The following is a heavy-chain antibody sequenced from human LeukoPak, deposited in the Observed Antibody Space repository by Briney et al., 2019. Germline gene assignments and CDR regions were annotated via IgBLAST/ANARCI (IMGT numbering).Heavy chain of an antibody. Sequence: PGGSLRLSCAASGFTFTNYAMSWVRQAPGKGLEWVSTISGSGDRTFYADSVKGRFTISRDNSKNSLYLQMNSLRPEDTALYYCAKAPYSTQSWFDPWGQGTLVTVSS. J-gene: IGHJ5*02. CDR1: GFTFTNYA. D-gene: IGHD6-13*01. CDR3: AKAPYSTQSWFDP. CDR2: ISGSGDRT. V-gene: IGHV3-23*01.